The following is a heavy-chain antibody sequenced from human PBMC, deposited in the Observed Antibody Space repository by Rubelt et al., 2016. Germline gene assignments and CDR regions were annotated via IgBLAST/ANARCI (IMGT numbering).Heavy chain of an antibody. D-gene: IGHD5-12*01. CDR1: GFTFDDYA. J-gene: IGHJ4*02. CDR3: AQDRSSGYDYDDY. V-gene: IGHV3-23*04. CDR2: ISGGGSNT. Sequence: EVQLVESGGVVVQPGGSLRLSCAASGFTFDDYAMHWVRQAPGKGLQWVSVISGGGSNTYYADSVKGRFTISRDNTKNRVYLQMNSLRAEGTAVYYCAQDRSSGYDYDDYWGQGTLVTVSS.